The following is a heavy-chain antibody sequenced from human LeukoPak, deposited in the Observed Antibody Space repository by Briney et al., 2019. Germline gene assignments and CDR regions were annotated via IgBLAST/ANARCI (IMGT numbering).Heavy chain of an antibody. J-gene: IGHJ6*03. CDR3: ARDPFPTVTVYYYYYMDV. D-gene: IGHD4-17*01. CDR1: GYSFNDYY. CDR2: INPNSGGT. Sequence: ASVKVSCKASGYSFNDYYIHWVRQAPGQGLEWMGRINPNSGGTNYAQKFQGRVTMTRDTSISTAYMELSRLRSDDTAVYYCARDPFPTVTVYYYYYMDVWGKGTTVTVSS. V-gene: IGHV1-2*06.